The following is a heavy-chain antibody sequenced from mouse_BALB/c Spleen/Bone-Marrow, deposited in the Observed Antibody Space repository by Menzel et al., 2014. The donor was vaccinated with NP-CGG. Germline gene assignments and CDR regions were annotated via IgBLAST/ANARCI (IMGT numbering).Heavy chain of an antibody. CDR1: GSSLXSYG. J-gene: IGHJ3*01. CDR3: AKGEPYLAWFAY. Sequence: VKVVESGPGLVAPSQSLSITCTVSGSSLXSYGVSWVRQPPGKGLEWLGVIWADGSTSYHSTLISRLSISKDNSKSQVFLKLNSLQTDDTAAYYCAKGEPYLAWFAYWGQGTLVTVSA. CDR2: IWADGST. V-gene: IGHV2-3*01. D-gene: IGHD5-1*01.